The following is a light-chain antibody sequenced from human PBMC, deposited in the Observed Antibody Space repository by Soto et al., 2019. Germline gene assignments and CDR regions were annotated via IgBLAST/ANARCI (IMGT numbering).Light chain of an antibody. CDR2: DAS. CDR3: QQYDKWPIT. V-gene: IGKV3-15*01. CDR1: QSVSNN. Sequence: EIVMTQSPATLSVSPGERVTLSCRATQSVSNNLAWYQQKPGQAPRLLIYDASTRATAFPARFSGSGSGTEFTLTISSLQSEDFAVYFCQQYDKWPITFGQGTRLE. J-gene: IGKJ5*01.